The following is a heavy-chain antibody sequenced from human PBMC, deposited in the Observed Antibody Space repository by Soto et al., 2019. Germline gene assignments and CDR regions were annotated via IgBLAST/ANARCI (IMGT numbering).Heavy chain of an antibody. CDR2: IYYSGST. V-gene: IGHV4-59*04. CDR1: GDSISAYS. D-gene: IGHD2-21*02. J-gene: IGHJ3*02. CDR3: APLTGGDPDAFDI. Sequence: SETLSLTCTVSGDSISAYSWSWVRQPPGKGLEWIGTIYYSGSTYYNPSLRSRVTISVDTSKNQFSLKLSSVTAADTAVYYCAPLTGGDPDAFDIWGQGTMVTVSS.